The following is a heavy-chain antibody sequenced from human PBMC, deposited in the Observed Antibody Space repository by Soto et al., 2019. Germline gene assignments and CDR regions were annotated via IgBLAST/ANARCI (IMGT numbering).Heavy chain of an antibody. J-gene: IGHJ5*01. CDR3: ARLHSHSPNCVPLDS. D-gene: IGHD1-1*01. CDR1: GGSIRDDTYY. CDR2: IYYSGTS. Sequence: QLQLQESGPGLVKPSETLTLTCTVSGGSIRDDTYYWGWIRQPTGKGLEWIGSIYYSGTSSYNPSLKSRVTMSVDTSKKQLSLSLSSVTAADTAVYYCARLHSHSPNCVPLDSWGQGTLVIVSS. V-gene: IGHV4-39*01.